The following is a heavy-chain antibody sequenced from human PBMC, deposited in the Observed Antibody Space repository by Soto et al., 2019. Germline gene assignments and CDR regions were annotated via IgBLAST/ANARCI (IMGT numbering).Heavy chain of an antibody. D-gene: IGHD2-15*01. CDR3: ARDREYCSGDNCYETGSDY. V-gene: IGHV3-48*01. CDR1: GFSFSSYS. Sequence: GGSLRLSCAASGFSFSSYSMNWVRQAPGKGLEWVSYISRSSNNIYYADSVKGRFTISRDNAKNLLYLQMNSLRAEDTALYYCARDREYCSGDNCYETGSDYWGQGTLVTVS. J-gene: IGHJ4*02. CDR2: ISRSSNNI.